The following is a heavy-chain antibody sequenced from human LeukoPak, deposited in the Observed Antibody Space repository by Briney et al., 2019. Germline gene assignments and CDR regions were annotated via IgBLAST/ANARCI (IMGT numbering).Heavy chain of an antibody. CDR2: IYHSGST. J-gene: IGHJ4*02. Sequence: PSETLSLTCVVSGYSISSGYHCGWIRQPPGKGLEWIGSIYHSGSTYYNPSLKSRVTISVDTSKNQFFLKLSSVTAADTAVYYCARHESRCVDGAGYWGPGTLVSVSS. V-gene: IGHV4-38-2*01. CDR1: GYSISSGYH. CDR3: ARHESRCVDGAGY. D-gene: IGHD4-17*01.